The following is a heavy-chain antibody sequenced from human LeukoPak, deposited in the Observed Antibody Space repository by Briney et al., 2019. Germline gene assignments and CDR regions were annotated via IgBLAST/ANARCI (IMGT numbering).Heavy chain of an antibody. V-gene: IGHV4-39*07. CDR1: GASVSSSSYF. J-gene: IGHJ5*02. CDR2: VSHNGAT. Sequence: SETLSLTCAVSGASVSSSSYFWGWIRQAPGEGPEWLGSVSHNGATYYNPSLKSRVTISLDLSKNQFSLKLSSVTAADTAVYYCARVGYCSSTSCYHVGFDPWGQGTLVTVSS. D-gene: IGHD2-2*03. CDR3: ARVGYCSSTSCYHVGFDP.